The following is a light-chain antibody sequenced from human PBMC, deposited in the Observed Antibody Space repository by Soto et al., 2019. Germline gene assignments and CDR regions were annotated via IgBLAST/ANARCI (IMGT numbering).Light chain of an antibody. CDR2: GAS. J-gene: IGKJ1*01. CDR1: QSVSSN. CDR3: QQYNNWPSWT. Sequence: EIVMTQSPATLSVSPGERATLSCRASQSVSSNLAWSQQQPGHAPRPLIYGASTRATGIPARFSGSGSGTEFTLTISSLQSEDFAVYYCQQYNNWPSWTFGQGTKVDIK. V-gene: IGKV3-15*01.